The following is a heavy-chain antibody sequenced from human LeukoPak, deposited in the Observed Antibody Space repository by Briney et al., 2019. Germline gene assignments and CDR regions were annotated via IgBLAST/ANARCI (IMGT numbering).Heavy chain of an antibody. V-gene: IGHV7-4-1*02. CDR2: IDTTTGNP. CDR3: VRGTPTPGMDY. Sequence: ASVKVSCKASGYPFSAHFLNWVRQAPGQGLEWMGNIDTTTGNPRYAQDFTGRFVFSLDTSVSTAYLQITSLKADDTAEYYCVRGTPTPGMDYWGRGTQVTVSS. J-gene: IGHJ4*02. CDR1: GYPFSAHF. D-gene: IGHD3-10*01.